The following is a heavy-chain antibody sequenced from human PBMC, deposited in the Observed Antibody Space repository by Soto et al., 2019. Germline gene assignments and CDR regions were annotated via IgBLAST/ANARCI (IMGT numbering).Heavy chain of an antibody. J-gene: IGHJ2*01. D-gene: IGHD2-15*01. CDR2: IYPGDSDT. CDR1: GYKFSGSW. Sequence: GESLKISCKVSGYKFSGSWIGWVRQMPGKGLEWMGAIYPGDSDTRYSPSFEGLVNISADKSTSTAYLQWSSLKASDTAIYYCARQACSGGACYSYWFFDFWGRGTLVTVSS. V-gene: IGHV5-51*01. CDR3: ARQACSGGACYSYWFFDF.